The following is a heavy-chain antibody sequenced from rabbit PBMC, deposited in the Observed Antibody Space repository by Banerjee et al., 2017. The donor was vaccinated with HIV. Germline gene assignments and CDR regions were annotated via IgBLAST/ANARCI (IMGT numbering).Heavy chain of an antibody. D-gene: IGHD2-1*01. V-gene: IGHV1S45*01. CDR2: IYAGSSGST. Sequence: QEQLVESGGGLVHPEGSLTLTCTASGFSFSGIYYMCWVRQAPGKGLEWIACIYAGSSGSTYYASWAKGRFTISKTSSTTVTLQMTSLTAADTATYFCARGGYDDYGDYVDLWGQGTLVTVS. CDR3: ARGGYDDYGDYVDL. CDR1: GFSFSGIYY. J-gene: IGHJ3*01.